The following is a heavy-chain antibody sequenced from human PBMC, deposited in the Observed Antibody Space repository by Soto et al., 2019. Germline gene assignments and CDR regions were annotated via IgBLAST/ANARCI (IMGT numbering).Heavy chain of an antibody. CDR2: ISAYNGNT. J-gene: IGHJ4*02. D-gene: IGHD4-17*01. CDR3: ARAKAPGDTFDY. V-gene: IGHV1-18*01. Sequence: ASVKVSCKASGYAFTSYGISWVRQAPGQGLEWMGWISAYNGNTNYAQKLQGRVTMTTDTSTSTAYMELRSLRSDDTAVYYCARAKAPGDTFDYWGQGTLVTVSS. CDR1: GYAFTSYG.